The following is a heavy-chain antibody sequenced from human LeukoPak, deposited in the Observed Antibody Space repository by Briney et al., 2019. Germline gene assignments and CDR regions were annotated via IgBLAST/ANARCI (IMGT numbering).Heavy chain of an antibody. V-gene: IGHV4-59*08. CDR2: IYYSGST. D-gene: IGHD7-27*01. J-gene: IGHJ4*02. Sequence: SETLSLTCTVSGGSISSYYWSWIRQPPGKGLEWIGYIYYSGSTNYNPSLKSRVTISVDTSKNQFSLKLSSVTAADTTVYYCARLAWGRLDYWGQGTLVTVSS. CDR3: ARLAWGRLDY. CDR1: GGSISSYY.